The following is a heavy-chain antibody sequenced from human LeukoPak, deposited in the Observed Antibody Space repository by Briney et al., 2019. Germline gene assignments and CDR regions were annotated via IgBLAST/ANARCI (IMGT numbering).Heavy chain of an antibody. CDR2: INWNGGST. V-gene: IGHV3-20*04. Sequence: PGGSLRLSCAASGFTFDDYGMSWVRQTPEKGLEWVSAINWNGGSTGYADSVKGRFTISRDNAKNSLYLQMNSLRAEDTALYYCARSNSGSHDSQYNWFDPWGQGTLVTVSS. J-gene: IGHJ5*02. D-gene: IGHD1-26*01. CDR3: ARSNSGSHDSQYNWFDP. CDR1: GFTFDDYG.